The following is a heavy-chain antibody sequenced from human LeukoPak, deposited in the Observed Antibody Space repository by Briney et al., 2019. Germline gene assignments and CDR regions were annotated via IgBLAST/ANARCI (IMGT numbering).Heavy chain of an antibody. J-gene: IGHJ4*02. Sequence: GESLQISCKGSGYTFTGYWIGWVRQMPGKGLEWMGIIYPGDSDTTYSPSFQGQVTISADKSISTAYLQWSSLEASDTAIYYCARHGNYGYPRPPDYWGQGTLVTVSS. CDR1: GYTFTGYW. CDR3: ARHGNYGYPRPPDY. D-gene: IGHD5-18*01. V-gene: IGHV5-51*01. CDR2: IYPGDSDT.